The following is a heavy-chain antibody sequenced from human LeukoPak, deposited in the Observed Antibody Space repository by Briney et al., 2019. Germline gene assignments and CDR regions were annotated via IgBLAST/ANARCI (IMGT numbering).Heavy chain of an antibody. J-gene: IGHJ6*04. CDR2: INAGNGNT. V-gene: IGHV1-3*01. CDR1: GYTFTSYA. D-gene: IGHD3-16*01. Sequence: ASGKVSCKASGYTFTSYAMHWVRQAPGQRLEWMGWINAGNGNTKYSQKFQGRVTITRDTSASTAYMELSSLRSEDTAVYYCARELWPGYGMDVWGKGTTVTVSS. CDR3: ARELWPGYGMDV.